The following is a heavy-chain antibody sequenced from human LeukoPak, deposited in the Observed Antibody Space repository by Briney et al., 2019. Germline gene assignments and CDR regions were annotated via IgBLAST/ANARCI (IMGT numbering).Heavy chain of an antibody. Sequence: ASVKVSCKASGYTFTSYGISWVRQAPGQGLEWMGWISAYNGNTNYAQKLQGRVTMTTDTSTSTAYMELRSLRSDDTAVYYCARWSSSWYMDAFDIWGQGTMVTVSS. CDR2: ISAYNGNT. CDR3: ARWSSSWYMDAFDI. V-gene: IGHV1-18*01. D-gene: IGHD6-13*01. CDR1: GYTFTSYG. J-gene: IGHJ3*02.